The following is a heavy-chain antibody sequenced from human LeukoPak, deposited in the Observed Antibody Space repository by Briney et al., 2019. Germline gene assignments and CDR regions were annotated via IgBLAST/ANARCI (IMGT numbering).Heavy chain of an antibody. J-gene: IGHJ6*02. CDR1: GFTFSSYS. V-gene: IGHV3-48*02. D-gene: IGHD6-13*01. Sequence: GGSLRLSCAASGFTFSSYSMNWVRQAPGKGLEWVSYISSSSTIYYADSVKGRFTISRGNAKNSLYLQMTSLRDEDTSVYYCARDARIAAAGREPHWSYYYYGMDVWGQGTTVTVSS. CDR2: ISSSSTI. CDR3: ARDARIAAAGREPHWSYYYYGMDV.